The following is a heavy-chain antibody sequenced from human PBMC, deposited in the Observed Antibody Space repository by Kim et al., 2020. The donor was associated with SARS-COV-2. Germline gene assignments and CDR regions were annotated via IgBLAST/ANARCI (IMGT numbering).Heavy chain of an antibody. V-gene: IGHV4-59*01. D-gene: IGHD4-4*01. CDR1: NDSITNYY. Sequence: SETLSLTCTVSNDSITNYYWSWIRQPPGKGLEWIGFAFYIGRTNYNPSLKSRVTMSLDMSKNQFSLKLSSVTAADTAVYYCARSIVPETYRDVEWFDPWGQGTLVTASS. J-gene: IGHJ5*02. CDR3: ARSIVPETYRDVEWFDP. CDR2: AFYIGRT.